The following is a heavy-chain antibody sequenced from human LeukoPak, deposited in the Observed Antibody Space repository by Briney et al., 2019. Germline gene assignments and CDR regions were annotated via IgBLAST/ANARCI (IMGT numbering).Heavy chain of an antibody. Sequence: SETLSLTCAVSGYSISSGYYWGWIRQPTGKGLEWIGSIYHSGSTYYNPSLKSRVTISVDTSKNQFSLKLSSVTAADTAVYYCARVVYSSSRFDPWGQGTLVTVSS. D-gene: IGHD6-6*01. CDR1: GYSISSGYY. V-gene: IGHV4-38-2*01. CDR3: ARVVYSSSRFDP. J-gene: IGHJ5*02. CDR2: IYHSGST.